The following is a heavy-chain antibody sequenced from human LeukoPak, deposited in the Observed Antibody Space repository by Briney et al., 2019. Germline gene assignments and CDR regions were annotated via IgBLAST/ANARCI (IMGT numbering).Heavy chain of an antibody. Sequence: GASVKVSCKASGYTFTSYGISWVRQAPGQGLEWMGWISAYNGNTNYAQKLQGRVTMTTDTSTSTAYMELRSLRSDDTAVYYCARNYYDSSGYYFSWAPYYFDYWGQGTLVTVSS. CDR1: GYTFTSYG. D-gene: IGHD3-22*01. J-gene: IGHJ4*02. CDR2: ISAYNGNT. CDR3: ARNYYDSSGYYFSWAPYYFDY. V-gene: IGHV1-18*01.